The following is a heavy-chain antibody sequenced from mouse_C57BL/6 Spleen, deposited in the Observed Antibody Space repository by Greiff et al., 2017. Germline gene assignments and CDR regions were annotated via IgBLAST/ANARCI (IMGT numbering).Heavy chain of an antibody. Sequence: VKLVESGPGLVQPSQSLSITCTVSGFSLTSYGVHWVRPSPGKGLEWLGVIWRGGSTDYNAAFMSRLSITKDNSKSQVFFKMNSLQADDTAIYYCAGSNYWGAMDYWGQGTSVTVSS. CDR2: IWRGGST. D-gene: IGHD2-5*01. J-gene: IGHJ4*01. CDR1: GFSLTSYG. V-gene: IGHV2-5*01. CDR3: AGSNYWGAMDY.